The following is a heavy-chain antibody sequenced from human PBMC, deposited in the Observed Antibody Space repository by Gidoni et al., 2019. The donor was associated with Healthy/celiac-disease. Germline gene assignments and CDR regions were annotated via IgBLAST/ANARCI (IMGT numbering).Heavy chain of an antibody. D-gene: IGHD2-2*01. Sequence: QVQLQQWGAGLLKPSETLSLTCAVYAGSFSGYYWSWIRQPPGKGLEWIGEINHSGSTNYNPSLKSRVTISVDTSKNQFSLKLSSVTAADTAVYYCASRYCSSTSCSIGNYYYYYGMDVWGQGTTVTVSS. CDR1: AGSFSGYY. V-gene: IGHV4-34*01. CDR2: INHSGST. J-gene: IGHJ6*02. CDR3: ASRYCSSTSCSIGNYYYYYGMDV.